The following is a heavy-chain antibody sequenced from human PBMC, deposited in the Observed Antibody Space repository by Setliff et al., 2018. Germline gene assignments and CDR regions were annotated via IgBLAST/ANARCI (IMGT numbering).Heavy chain of an antibody. J-gene: IGHJ6*03. CDR1: GFTFSIYW. Sequence: PGGSLRLSCAASGFTFSIYWMHWVRQVPGKGLEWVSRINIDGRSINYADSVRGRFTISRDNAKNTVYLQMNSLRAEDTAVYYCARLALTGYDSSGYYYALDYYYYMDVWGKGTTVTVSS. CDR3: ARLALTGYDSSGYYYALDYYYYMDV. CDR2: INIDGRSI. D-gene: IGHD3-22*01. V-gene: IGHV3-74*01.